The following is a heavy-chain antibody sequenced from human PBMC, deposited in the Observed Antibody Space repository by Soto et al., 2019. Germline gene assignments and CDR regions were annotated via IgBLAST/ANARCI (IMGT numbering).Heavy chain of an antibody. CDR2: IYYSGST. Sequence: QVQLQESGPGLVKPSETLSLTCTVSGGSISSYYWSWIRQPPGKGLEWIGYIYYSGSTNYNPSLKSRVTISVDTSNNQFSLKLSSVTAADTGVYYCARDRGVYSGYDYPFDYWGQGTLVTVSS. J-gene: IGHJ4*02. CDR3: ARDRGVYSGYDYPFDY. CDR1: GGSISSYY. V-gene: IGHV4-59*01. D-gene: IGHD5-12*01.